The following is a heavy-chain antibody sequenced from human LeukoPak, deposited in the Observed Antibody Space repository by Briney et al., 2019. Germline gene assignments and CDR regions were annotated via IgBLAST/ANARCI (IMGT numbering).Heavy chain of an antibody. D-gene: IGHD3-10*01. CDR2: ISAYNGNT. V-gene: IGHV1-18*01. CDR3: ARVKVTMVRGVIITLDYFDY. Sequence: GASVKVSCKASGYTFISYGISWVRQARGQGLEWMGWISAYNGNTNYAQKLQGRVTITRDTSASTAYMELSSLRSEDTAVYYCARVKVTMVRGVIITLDYFDYWGQGTLVTVSS. J-gene: IGHJ4*02. CDR1: GYTFISYG.